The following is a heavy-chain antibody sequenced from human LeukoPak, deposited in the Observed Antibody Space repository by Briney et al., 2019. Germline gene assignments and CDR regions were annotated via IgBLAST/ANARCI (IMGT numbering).Heavy chain of an antibody. J-gene: IGHJ4*02. V-gene: IGHV1-24*01. CDR2: FDPEDGET. CDR3: ATEIFTRVLRYSTQNFDY. D-gene: IGHD3-9*01. CDR1: GYTLTELS. Sequence: ASVKVSCKVSGYTLTELSMHWVRRAPGKGLEWMGGFDPEDGETIYAQKFQGRVTMTEDTSTDTAYMELSSLRSEDTAVYYCATEIFTRVLRYSTQNFDYWGQGTLVTVSS.